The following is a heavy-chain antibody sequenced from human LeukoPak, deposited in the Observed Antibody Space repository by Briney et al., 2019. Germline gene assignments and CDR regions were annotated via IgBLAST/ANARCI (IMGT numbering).Heavy chain of an antibody. D-gene: IGHD2-2*01. Sequence: ASVKVSCKASGYTFIDYYMHWVRQAPGQGLEWMGWINPNSGGTKYAQKFQGRVTMTRDTSISTAYMELSGVTYDDTAVYYCARDKSCSTSSCGNSHMDVWGKGTTVTVSS. J-gene: IGHJ6*03. V-gene: IGHV1-2*02. CDR2: INPNSGGT. CDR1: GYTFIDYY. CDR3: ARDKSCSTSSCGNSHMDV.